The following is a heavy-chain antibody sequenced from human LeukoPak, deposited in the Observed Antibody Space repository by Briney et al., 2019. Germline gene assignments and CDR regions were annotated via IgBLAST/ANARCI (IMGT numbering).Heavy chain of an antibody. V-gene: IGHV3-30*18. CDR2: ISYDGSNK. J-gene: IGHJ6*04. D-gene: IGHD3-10*01. Sequence: GRSLRLSCAASGLTFSSYCMHWVRQPPGKGLEWVAVISYDGSNKYYADSVKGRFTISRDNSKNTLYLQMNSLRAEDTAVYYCAKAQRITMVRGVIGLYYYYGMDVWGKGTTVTVSS. CDR1: GLTFSSYC. CDR3: AKAQRITMVRGVIGLYYYYGMDV.